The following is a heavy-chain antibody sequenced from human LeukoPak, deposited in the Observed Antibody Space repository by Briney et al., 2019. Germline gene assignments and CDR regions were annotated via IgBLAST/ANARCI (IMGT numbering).Heavy chain of an antibody. CDR3: AKDGAPGYGMDV. D-gene: IGHD1-26*01. J-gene: IGHJ6*02. Sequence: PGGFLRLSCAASGFIFSSYGMHWVRQAPGKGLECVAVISYDGSSKYYADSVKGRFTISRDNSKNTLYLQMNSLRAEDTAVYYCAKDGAPGYGMDVWGQGTTVTVSS. V-gene: IGHV3-30*18. CDR2: ISYDGSSK. CDR1: GFIFSSYG.